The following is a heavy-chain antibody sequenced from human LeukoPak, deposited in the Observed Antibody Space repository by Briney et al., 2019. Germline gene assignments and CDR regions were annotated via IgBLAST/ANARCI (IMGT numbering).Heavy chain of an antibody. CDR1: GFTFSSYG. D-gene: IGHD6-13*01. Sequence: GGSLRPSCAASGFTFSSYGMHWVRQAPGKGLGWVAVIWYDGSNKYYADSVKGRFTISRDNSKNTLYLQMNRLRAEDTPAYYCAKDFESGIAAAGTYFDYWGQGTLVTVSS. J-gene: IGHJ4*02. CDR3: AKDFESGIAAAGTYFDY. V-gene: IGHV3-33*06. CDR2: IWYDGSNK.